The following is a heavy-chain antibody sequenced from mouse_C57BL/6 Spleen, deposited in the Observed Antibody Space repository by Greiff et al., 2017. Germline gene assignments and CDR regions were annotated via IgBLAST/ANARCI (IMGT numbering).Heavy chain of an antibody. Sequence: VQLQQSGAELVKPGASVKISCKASGYAFSSYWMNWVKQRPGKGLEWIGQIYPGDGDTNYNGKFKGKATLTADKSSSTAYMQLSSLTSEDSAVYFCARERLLNYAMDYWGQGTSVTVSS. V-gene: IGHV1-80*01. D-gene: IGHD2-3*01. CDR3: ARERLLNYAMDY. CDR1: GYAFSSYW. CDR2: IYPGDGDT. J-gene: IGHJ4*01.